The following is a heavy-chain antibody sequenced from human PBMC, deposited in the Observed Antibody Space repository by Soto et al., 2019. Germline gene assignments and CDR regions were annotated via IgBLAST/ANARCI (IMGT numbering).Heavy chain of an antibody. Sequence: ASLKVSCKAFGYTFTSYHIHWVRQATGQGLEWMGIINPSSGNTGYAQKFQGRVTMTRDTSTSTVYMELSSLRSEDTAVYYCAREGDDGSGSYYTYWGHGTLVTVSS. CDR1: GYTFTSYH. J-gene: IGHJ4*01. CDR3: AREGDDGSGSYYTY. CDR2: INPSSGNT. V-gene: IGHV1-8*01. D-gene: IGHD3-10*01.